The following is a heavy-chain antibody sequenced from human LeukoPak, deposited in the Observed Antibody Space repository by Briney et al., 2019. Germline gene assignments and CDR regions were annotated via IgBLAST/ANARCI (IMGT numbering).Heavy chain of an antibody. V-gene: IGHV3-21*01. CDR3: ARQVIPVYGDETRSFDY. J-gene: IGHJ4*02. D-gene: IGHD4-17*01. CDR2: ISSSSSYI. CDR1: GFTFSSYS. Sequence: GGSLRLSCAASGFTFSSYSMNRVRQAPGKGLEWGSSISSSSSYIYYADSVKGRFTISRDNAKNSLYLQMNSLRAEDTAVYYCARQVIPVYGDETRSFDYWGQGTLVTVSS.